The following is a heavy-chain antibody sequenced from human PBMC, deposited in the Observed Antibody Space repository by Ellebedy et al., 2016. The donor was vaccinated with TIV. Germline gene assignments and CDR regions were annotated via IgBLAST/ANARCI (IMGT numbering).Heavy chain of an antibody. J-gene: IGHJ4*02. Sequence: MPSETLSLTCTVPGGSASSGSPYWIWLRQPPGTGLEWIGYTYHSGSRYAPSLKSRVTMAVDASQNQFSLKMTSVTEVDTALYYCAREDWETSNLDSWGLGVLVTVSS. CDR3: AREDWETSNLDS. CDR1: GGSASSGSPY. D-gene: IGHD3/OR15-3a*01. CDR2: TYHSGS. V-gene: IGHV4-61*01.